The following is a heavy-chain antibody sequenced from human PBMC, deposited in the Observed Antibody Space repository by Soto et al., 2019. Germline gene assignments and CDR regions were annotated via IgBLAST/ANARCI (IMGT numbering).Heavy chain of an antibody. CDR2: MNPNSGNT. CDR3: ARRGYSSSWYYYYYYGMDV. Sequence: QVQLVQSGAEVKKPGASVKVSCKASGYTFTSYDINWVRQATGQGLEWMGWMNPNSGNTGYAQKFEGRVNMTRSTSISTAYIELSSLRSEDTAVYYCARRGYSSSWYYYYYYGMDVWGQGTTVTVSS. CDR1: GYTFTSYD. J-gene: IGHJ6*02. V-gene: IGHV1-8*01. D-gene: IGHD6-13*01.